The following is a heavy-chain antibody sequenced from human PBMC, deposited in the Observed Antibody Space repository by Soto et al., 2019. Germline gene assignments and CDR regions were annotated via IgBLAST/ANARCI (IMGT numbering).Heavy chain of an antibody. D-gene: IGHD5-18*01. CDR2: IYYSGST. CDR3: ARDRREGSYGYVGVWYFDY. CDR1: GGSISSGGYY. V-gene: IGHV4-31*03. J-gene: IGHJ4*02. Sequence: QVQLQESGPGLIEPSQTLSLDYTVSGGSISSGGYYWSWIRQHPGKGLEWIGYIYYSGSTYYNPSLKSRVTISVDTSKNQFSLKLSSVTAADTAVYYSARDRREGSYGYVGVWYFDYWGQGTLVTVSS.